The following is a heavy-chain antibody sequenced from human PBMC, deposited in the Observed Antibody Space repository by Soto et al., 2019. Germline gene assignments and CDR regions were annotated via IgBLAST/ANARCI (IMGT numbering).Heavy chain of an antibody. Sequence: LSLTCGVSVGSFTSNNWWNWVRQPPGQGLEWIGEIYRTGSTNYNPPLKSRVTISLDKSENQFSLKVTSLTAADTAVYYCASRDPGTSVDYWGQGTLVTVSS. CDR3: ASRDPGTSVDY. V-gene: IGHV4-4*02. CDR2: IYRTGST. J-gene: IGHJ4*02. D-gene: IGHD1-7*01. CDR1: VGSFTSNNW.